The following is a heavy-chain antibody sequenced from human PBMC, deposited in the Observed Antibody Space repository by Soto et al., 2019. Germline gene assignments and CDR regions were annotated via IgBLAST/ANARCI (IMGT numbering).Heavy chain of an antibody. Sequence: QVQLQESGPGLVKPSQTLSLTCTVSGGSVSSGAYYWSWIRQHPGEGLEWIGYIYYSGSTYYNPSLKTRVIISVDTSKNQFSLKLNSVTAADTAVYYCARESSGHYSVDYWGQGTLVTVSS. CDR1: GGSVSSGAYY. CDR2: IYYSGST. CDR3: ARESSGHYSVDY. J-gene: IGHJ4*02. V-gene: IGHV4-31*03. D-gene: IGHD3-22*01.